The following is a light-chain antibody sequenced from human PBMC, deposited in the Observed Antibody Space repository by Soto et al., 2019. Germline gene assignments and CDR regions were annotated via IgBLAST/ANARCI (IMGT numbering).Light chain of an antibody. J-gene: IGKJ4*01. CDR3: QQSYSTPLP. CDR1: QIGFLSSANKNY. CDR2: WAS. Sequence: DTGRTESPSSVAVSLVVRATIECKPSQIGFLSSANKNYLAWYQQKAGQPPKLLIYWASSRESGVPDRFSGSGSGTDFTLTISSLQAEDVAVYYCQQSYSTPLPFGGGTKVDIK. V-gene: IGKV4-1*01.